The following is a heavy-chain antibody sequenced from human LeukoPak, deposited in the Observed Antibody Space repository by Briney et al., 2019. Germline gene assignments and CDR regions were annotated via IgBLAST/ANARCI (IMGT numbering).Heavy chain of an antibody. V-gene: IGHV3-33*01. J-gene: IGHJ4*02. CDR3: AREEKQLGYFDY. CDR2: IWYDGSNK. D-gene: IGHD6-6*01. Sequence: GGSLRLSCAASGFTFSSYGMHWVRQAPGKGLEWVAVIWYDGSNKYYADSVKGRFTISRDNSKNMLYLQMNSLRAEDTAVYYCAREEKQLGYFDYWGQGTLVTVSS. CDR1: GFTFSSYG.